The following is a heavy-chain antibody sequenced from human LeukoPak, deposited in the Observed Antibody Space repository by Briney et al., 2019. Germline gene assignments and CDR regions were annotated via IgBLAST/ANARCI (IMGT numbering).Heavy chain of an antibody. CDR1: GGSISSYY. J-gene: IGHJ5*02. Sequence: SETLSLTCTVSGGSISSYYWSWIRQPAGKGLEWIGRIYTSGSTNYNPSLKSRVTMSVDTSKNQFSLKLSSVTAADTAVYYCAREGASYGDYAYNWFDPWGQGTLVTVFS. CDR3: AREGASYGDYAYNWFDP. V-gene: IGHV4-4*07. D-gene: IGHD4-17*01. CDR2: IYTSGST.